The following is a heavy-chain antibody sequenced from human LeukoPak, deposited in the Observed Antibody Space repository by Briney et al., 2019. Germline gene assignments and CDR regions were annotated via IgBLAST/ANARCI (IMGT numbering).Heavy chain of an antibody. CDR1: VYAFKPYA. CDR3: ARGPRYGESGYDLGPY. CDR2: INPNSGGS. J-gene: IGHJ4*02. D-gene: IGHD5-12*01. V-gene: IGHV1-2*02. Sequence: ASVKVSCKASVYAFKPYAISCVREAPGQGLEWMGWINPNSGGSHYARRFQGRVTMTSDTSINTGYMELTSLTTDDTAVYYCARGPRYGESGYDLGPYWGQGTLVTVSS.